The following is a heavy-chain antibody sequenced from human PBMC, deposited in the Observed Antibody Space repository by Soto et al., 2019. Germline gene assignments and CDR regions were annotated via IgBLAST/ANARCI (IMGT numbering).Heavy chain of an antibody. Sequence: QVQLVQSGAEVKNPGSSVKVSCKASGGTLSDYAVSWVRQARGQGLEWMGGIMPTVDSANYAQKFQGRLTITADESTSTANMELSSLTSDDTAIYYCAQGDFDTTGWLDPWGQGTPVTVSS. V-gene: IGHV1-69*01. CDR2: IMPTVDSA. CDR1: GGTLSDYA. J-gene: IGHJ5*02. CDR3: AQGDFDTTGWLDP. D-gene: IGHD3-9*01.